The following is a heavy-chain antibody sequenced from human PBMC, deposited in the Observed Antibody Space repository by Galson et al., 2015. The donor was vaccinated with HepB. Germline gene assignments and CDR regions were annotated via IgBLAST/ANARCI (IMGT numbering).Heavy chain of an antibody. J-gene: IGHJ4*02. CDR1: GGSISSGDYY. D-gene: IGHD5-18*01. V-gene: IGHV4-30-4*01. CDR2: IYYSGST. Sequence: TLSLTCTVSGGSISSGDYYWSWIRQPPGKGLEWIGYIYYSGSTYYNPSLKSRVTISVDTSKNQFSLKLSSVTAADTAVYYCASWRGYSYGVFDYWGQGTLVTVSS. CDR3: ASWRGYSYGVFDY.